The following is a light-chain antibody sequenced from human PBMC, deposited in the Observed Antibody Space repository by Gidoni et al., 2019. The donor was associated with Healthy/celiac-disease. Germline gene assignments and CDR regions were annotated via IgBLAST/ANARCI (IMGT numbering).Light chain of an antibody. CDR1: SSNIGSNT. J-gene: IGLJ2*01. CDR3: AAWDDSLNGPV. V-gene: IGLV1-44*01. CDR2: SNN. Sequence: QSVLTHPPSASRPPGQRVTISCSGSSSNIGSNTVNWYQQLPGTAPKLLIYSNNQRPSGVPDRFSGSKSGTSASLAISGLQSEDEADYYCAAWDDSLNGPVFGGGTKLTVL.